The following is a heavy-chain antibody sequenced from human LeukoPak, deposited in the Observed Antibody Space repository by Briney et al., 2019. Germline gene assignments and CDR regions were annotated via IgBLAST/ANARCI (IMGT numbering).Heavy chain of an antibody. CDR2: INAGNGNT. V-gene: IGHV1-3*03. CDR3: AGIPVFGVVLHQEPV. D-gene: IGHD3-3*01. CDR1: GYTFTGYY. J-gene: IGHJ6*04. Sequence: ASVKVSCKASGYTFTGYYMRWVRQAPGQRLEWMGWINAGNGNTKYSQEFQGRVTFTRDTSATTVYMELSSLRSEDMAVYFCAGIPVFGVVLHQEPVWGKGTTVTVSS.